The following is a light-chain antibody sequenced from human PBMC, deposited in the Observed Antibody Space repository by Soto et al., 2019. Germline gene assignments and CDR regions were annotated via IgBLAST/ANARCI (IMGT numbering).Light chain of an antibody. J-gene: IGKJ4*01. CDR1: QSVSSSY. Sequence: EIVLTQSPGTLSLSPGERATLSCRASQSVSSSYLAWYRQTPGQAPRLLIYGASTRATGIPDRFSGSGSGTDFTLTISRLEPEDFVVYYCQQYSSSPLTFGGGTKVEIE. CDR3: QQYSSSPLT. V-gene: IGKV3-20*01. CDR2: GAS.